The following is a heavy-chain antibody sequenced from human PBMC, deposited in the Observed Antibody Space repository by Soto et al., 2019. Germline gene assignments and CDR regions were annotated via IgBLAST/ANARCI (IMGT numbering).Heavy chain of an antibody. CDR3: ARAVHTMIQGVRFRVDQ. Sequence: ASVKVSCKASGYNFTAYYIHWVRQAPGQGLEWMGWINPNGGGTKYAQKFQGRVTMTRDTSINTAYMELTRLTSDDTAVYYCARAVHTMIQGVRFRVDQWGQGTLVTVSS. CDR1: GYNFTAYY. CDR2: INPNGGGT. D-gene: IGHD3-10*01. V-gene: IGHV1-2*02. J-gene: IGHJ4*02.